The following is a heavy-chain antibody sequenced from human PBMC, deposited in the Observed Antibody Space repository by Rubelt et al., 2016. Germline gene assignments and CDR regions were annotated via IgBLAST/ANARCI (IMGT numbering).Heavy chain of an antibody. Sequence: KQDGSEKYYVDSVKGRFTISRDNAKNSLYLQMNSLRAEDTAVYYCARVVPYIHWSGYSDYWGQGTLVTVSS. CDR3: ARVVPYIHWSGYSDY. CDR2: KQDGSEK. J-gene: IGHJ4*02. D-gene: IGHD3-3*01. V-gene: IGHV3-7*03.